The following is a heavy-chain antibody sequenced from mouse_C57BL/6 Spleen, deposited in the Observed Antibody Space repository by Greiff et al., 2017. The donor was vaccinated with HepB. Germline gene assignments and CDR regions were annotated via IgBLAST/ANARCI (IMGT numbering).Heavy chain of an antibody. V-gene: IGHV2-9*01. CDR2: IWGGGST. J-gene: IGHJ4*01. D-gene: IGHD4-1*01. CDR3: ARPNWDVDYAMDY. CDR1: GFSLTSYG. Sequence: VQRVESGPGLVAPSQSLSITCTVSGFSLTSYGVDWVRQPPGKGLEWLGVIWGGGSTNYNSALMSRLSISKDNAKSQVFLKMNSLQTDDTAMYYCARPNWDVDYAMDYWGQGTSVTVS.